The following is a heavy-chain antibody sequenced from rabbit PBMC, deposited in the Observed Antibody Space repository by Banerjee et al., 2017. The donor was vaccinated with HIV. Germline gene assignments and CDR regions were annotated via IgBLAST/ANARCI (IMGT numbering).Heavy chain of an antibody. CDR3: AREYGGVAGYGYFNL. J-gene: IGHJ4*01. Sequence: QSLEESGGDLVKPGASLTLTCTASGFSFSISYYMCWVRQAPGKGLEWIGCIYTGSSGKTYYASWAKGRFTISKTSSTTVTLQMTSLTAADTATYFCAREYGGVAGYGYFNLWGPGTLVTVS. CDR1: GFSFSISYY. D-gene: IGHD6-1*01. V-gene: IGHV1S40*01. CDR2: IYTGSSGKT.